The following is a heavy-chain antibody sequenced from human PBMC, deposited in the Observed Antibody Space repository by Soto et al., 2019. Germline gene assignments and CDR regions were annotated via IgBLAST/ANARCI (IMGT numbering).Heavy chain of an antibody. Sequence: QVQLVESGGDLVKRGGSLRLSCAASGYTFSAYYMSWIRQAPGKGRELISYIDTSSTKIYYADSVKGRFTISRDNAKNSLYLEMNSLRDEDTAVYYCASHYDMWSGYLSPVDYWGQGTLVTVSS. CDR1: GYTFSAYY. V-gene: IGHV3-11*01. J-gene: IGHJ4*02. D-gene: IGHD3-3*01. CDR2: IDTSSTKI. CDR3: ASHYDMWSGYLSPVDY.